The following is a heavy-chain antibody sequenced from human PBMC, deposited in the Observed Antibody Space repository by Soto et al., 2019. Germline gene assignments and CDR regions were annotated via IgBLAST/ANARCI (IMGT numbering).Heavy chain of an antibody. V-gene: IGHV1-2*02. J-gene: IGHJ3*02. Sequence: QLHLVQSGAVVKKPGASVTVSCSASGYPVTAYYMHWVRQAPGRGLEWMGGINPATGAAKYTQTFQGRVTMTRDTSTSTVFMELSGLTSGDTAVFSWAGGGGVGVAGSAAFDMWGQGTLVTVSS. D-gene: IGHD3-3*01. CDR2: INPATGAA. CDR1: GYPVTAYY. CDR3: AGGGGVGVAGSAAFDM.